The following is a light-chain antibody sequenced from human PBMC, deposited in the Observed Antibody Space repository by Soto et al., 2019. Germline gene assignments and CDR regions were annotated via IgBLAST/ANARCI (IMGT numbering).Light chain of an antibody. Sequence: EIVMTPSPDTLSVSPGERATLSCRASQSIINNLAWYQQKPGQAPRLLIYGASIRATGFPARFSGSGSGTEFTLTISSLQSEDFAVYYCQQYNDWPPLTFGGGTKVDIK. CDR3: QQYNDWPPLT. J-gene: IGKJ4*01. CDR2: GAS. CDR1: QSIINN. V-gene: IGKV3-15*01.